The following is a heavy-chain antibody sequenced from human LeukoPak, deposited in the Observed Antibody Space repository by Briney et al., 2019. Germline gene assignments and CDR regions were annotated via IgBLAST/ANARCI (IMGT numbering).Heavy chain of an antibody. J-gene: IGHJ4*02. Sequence: GGSLRLSCAAAGFSFSSYAMGWVRQAPGKGLEWVSAIGQSGSDTYYADSLKGRFTISRDNSKNTLYLQVDSLRAEDTAIYYCTRGGVSYFGELSPVYWGQGTPVTVSS. CDR2: IGQSGSDT. CDR1: GFSFSSYA. V-gene: IGHV3-23*01. D-gene: IGHD3-10*01. CDR3: TRGGVSYFGELSPVY.